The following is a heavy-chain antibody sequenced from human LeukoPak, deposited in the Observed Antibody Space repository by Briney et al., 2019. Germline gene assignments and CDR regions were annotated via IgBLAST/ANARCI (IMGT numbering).Heavy chain of an antibody. J-gene: IGHJ6*02. Sequence: SVKVSCKASGGTFSSYAISWVRQAPGQGLEWMGRIIPILGIANYAQTFQGRVTITADKSTSTAYMELSSLRSEDTAVYYCARSYYYDSSGYYYSIDYYYYYYGMDVWGQGTTVTVSS. CDR1: GGTFSSYA. V-gene: IGHV1-69*04. D-gene: IGHD3-22*01. CDR3: ARSYYYDSSGYYYSIDYYYYYYGMDV. CDR2: IIPILGIA.